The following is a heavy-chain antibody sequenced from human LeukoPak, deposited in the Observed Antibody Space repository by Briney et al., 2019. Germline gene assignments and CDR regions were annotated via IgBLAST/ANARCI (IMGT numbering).Heavy chain of an antibody. CDR2: ISSSGSSI. D-gene: IGHD3-10*01. CDR3: AKNYGSGSFYNWAFDY. CDR1: GFTFSSYE. J-gene: IGHJ4*02. V-gene: IGHV3-48*03. Sequence: GGSLRLSCAASGFTFSSYEMNWVRQAPGKGLEWVSYISSSGSSIYYADSVKGRFTISRDNAKNSLYLQMNSLRAEDTAVYYCAKNYGSGSFYNWAFDYWGQGTLVTVSS.